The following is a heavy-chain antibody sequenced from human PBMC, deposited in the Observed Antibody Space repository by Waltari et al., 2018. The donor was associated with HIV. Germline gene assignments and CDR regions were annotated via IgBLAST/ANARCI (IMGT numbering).Heavy chain of an antibody. CDR3: MRQGYCSGGSCYRWFDP. CDR1: GGSLSGSSYY. D-gene: IGHD2-15*01. J-gene: IGHJ5*02. V-gene: IGHV4-39*01. Sequence: QMQLQESGPGLVKPSEPLSLTCSVSGGSLSGSSYYWAWIRQPPGKGPEWIGCINYSGSTYYNPSLKSRVTISVDTSKNQFSVKLNFVTAADTAVYHCMRQGYCSGGSCYRWFDPWGQGTLVTVSS. CDR2: INYSGST.